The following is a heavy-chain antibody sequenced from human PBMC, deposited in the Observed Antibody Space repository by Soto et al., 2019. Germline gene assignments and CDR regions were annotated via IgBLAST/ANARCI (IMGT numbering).Heavy chain of an antibody. CDR3: ARLQGLLLWFGEGSAMAV. CDR1: GCSISIYY. CDR2: IYYSGST. J-gene: IGHJ6*02. V-gene: IGHV4-59*08. Sequence: SETLSLTCTVFGCSISIYYWSWIRQPPGKGLEWIGYIYYSGSTNYNPSLKTRVTMSVDTSENQFSLKLNSVTAADTAVYYCARLQGLLLWFGEGSAMAVWGQGTTVTVSS. D-gene: IGHD3-10*01.